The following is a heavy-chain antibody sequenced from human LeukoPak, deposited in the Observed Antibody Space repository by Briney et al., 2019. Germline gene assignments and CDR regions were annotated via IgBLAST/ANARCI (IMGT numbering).Heavy chain of an antibody. Sequence: GGSLRLSCAASGFTFSSYWMHWVRHAPGKGLVWVSRINSDGGSRSYAESVKGRFTISRDNAKNTLYLQMNSLRAEDTAVYYCAKSGYNRFDYWGQGTLVTVSS. V-gene: IGHV3-74*01. CDR1: GFTFSSYW. CDR3: AKSGYNRFDY. J-gene: IGHJ4*02. CDR2: INSDGGSR. D-gene: IGHD1-14*01.